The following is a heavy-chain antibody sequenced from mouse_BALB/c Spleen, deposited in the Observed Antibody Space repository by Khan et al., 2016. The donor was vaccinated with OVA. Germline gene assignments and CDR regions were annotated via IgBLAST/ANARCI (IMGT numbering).Heavy chain of an antibody. Sequence: VRLQQSGPDLVKPGASMKISCKAPGYSFTDYIMNWVRQSHGKNLEWIGLINPNNGDTTYNQKFKGKATLTVDKSSSTAYMELLSLTSEDSAVFYCARSGYGGFSYWGQGTLVTISA. CDR3: ARSGYGGFSY. J-gene: IGHJ3*01. D-gene: IGHD3-1*01. CDR1: GYSFTDYI. CDR2: INPNNGDT. V-gene: IGHV1-18*01.